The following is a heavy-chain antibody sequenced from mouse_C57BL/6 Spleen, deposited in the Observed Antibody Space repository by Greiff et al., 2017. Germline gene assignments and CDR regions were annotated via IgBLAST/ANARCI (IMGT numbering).Heavy chain of an antibody. CDR2: IDPSDSET. D-gene: IGHD2-5*01. CDR1: GYTFTSYW. CDR3: ARHYSKHERYYYDY. J-gene: IGHJ2*01. Sequence: QVQLQQPGAELVRPGSSVKLSCKASGYTFTSYWMHWVKQRPIQGLEWIGNIDPSDSETHYNQKFKDKATLTVDKSSSTAYMQLSSLTSEDSAVYYCARHYSKHERYYYDYWGQGTTLTVSS. V-gene: IGHV1-52*01.